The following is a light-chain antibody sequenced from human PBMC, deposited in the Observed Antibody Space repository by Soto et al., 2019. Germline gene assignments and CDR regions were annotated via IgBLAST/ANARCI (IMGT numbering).Light chain of an antibody. CDR1: SGHSSYA. V-gene: IGLV4-69*01. Sequence: QSVLTQSPSASASLGASVKLTCTLSSGHSSYAIAWHQQQPEKGPRYLMKLNSDGSHSKGDGIPDRFSGSSSGAESYLTISSIQSEDEADYYCQTWGTGIWVFGGGTQLTVL. CDR3: QTWGTGIWV. J-gene: IGLJ3*02. CDR2: LNSDGSH.